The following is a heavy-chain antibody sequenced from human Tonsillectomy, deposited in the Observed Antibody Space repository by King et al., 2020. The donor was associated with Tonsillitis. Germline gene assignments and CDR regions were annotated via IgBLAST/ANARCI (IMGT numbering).Heavy chain of an antibody. CDR2: ISGSGSYI. V-gene: IGHV3-21*01. Sequence: VQLVESGGGLVKPGGSLRLSCAASGFTFSSYTKNWVRQAPGKGLEWVSSISGSGSYIYYADSVKGRFTISRDNADNALYLQMTSLRAEDTAVYYCARSKANGQLWSSDRYFDLWGRGTLVTVSS. CDR1: GFTFSSYT. D-gene: IGHD5-18*01. CDR3: ARSKANGQLWSSDRYFDL. J-gene: IGHJ2*01.